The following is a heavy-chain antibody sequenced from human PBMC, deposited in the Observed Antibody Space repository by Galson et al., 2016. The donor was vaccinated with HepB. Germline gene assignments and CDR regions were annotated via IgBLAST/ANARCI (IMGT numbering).Heavy chain of an antibody. CDR2: ISSSGTST. CDR1: GFTFSTFSNYG. J-gene: IGHJ2*01. Sequence: SLRLSCAASGFTFSTFSNYGMSWVRQAPGQGLEWVSGISSSGTSTYYADSVKGRFTISSNNAKNSLFLQMKTLRVEDTAVYYCTREFDLWGRGTQVTVSS. V-gene: IGHV3-23*01. CDR3: TREFDL.